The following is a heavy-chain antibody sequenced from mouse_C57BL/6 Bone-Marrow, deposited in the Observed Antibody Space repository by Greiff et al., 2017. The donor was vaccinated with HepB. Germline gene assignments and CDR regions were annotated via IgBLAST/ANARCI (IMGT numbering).Heavy chain of an antibody. CDR2: ISSGGDYI. J-gene: IGHJ3*01. CDR1: GFTFSSYA. CDR3: TRGIYYGSGFAY. Sequence: EVQLVESGEGLVKPGGSLKLSCAASGFTFSSYAMSWVRQTPEKRLEWVAYISSGGDYIYYADTVKGRFTISRDNARNTLYLQMSSLKSEDTAMYYCTRGIYYGSGFAYWGQGTLVTVSA. D-gene: IGHD1-1*01. V-gene: IGHV5-9-1*02.